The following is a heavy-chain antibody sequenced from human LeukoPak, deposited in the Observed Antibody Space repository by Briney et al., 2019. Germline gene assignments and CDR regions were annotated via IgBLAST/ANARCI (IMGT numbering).Heavy chain of an antibody. Sequence: SQTLSLTCAISGDSVSSNSAAWNWIRQSPSRGLEWLGRAYYRSKWYNDYAVSVKSRITINPDTSKNQFSLQLNSVTPEDTAVYYCARSYSSGWYLSRSNWFDPWGQGTLVTVSS. J-gene: IGHJ5*02. V-gene: IGHV6-1*01. CDR3: ARSYSSGWYLSRSNWFDP. CDR1: GDSVSSNSAA. CDR2: AYYRSKWYN. D-gene: IGHD6-19*01.